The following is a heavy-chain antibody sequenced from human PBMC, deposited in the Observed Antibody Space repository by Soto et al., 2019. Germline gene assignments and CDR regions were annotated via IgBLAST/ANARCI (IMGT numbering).Heavy chain of an antibody. V-gene: IGHV4-59*01. D-gene: IGHD2-8*02. CDR2: NSGST. CDR3: ASSPLSGPYHYYGLDV. CDR1: GGSIGRYY. Sequence: PSETLSLTCNVSGGSIGRYYWSWIRQPPGKGLEWIGYNSGSTDYNPSLKNRVTMSVNTSKNKFSLKLNSVTAADTSVYYCASSPLSGPYHYYGLDVWGQGTTVTVSS. J-gene: IGHJ6*02.